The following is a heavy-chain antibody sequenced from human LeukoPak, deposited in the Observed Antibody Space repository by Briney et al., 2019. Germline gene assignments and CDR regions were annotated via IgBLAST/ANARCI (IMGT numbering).Heavy chain of an antibody. V-gene: IGHV1-69*06. CDR3: ARGGNYGDYSFDY. D-gene: IGHD4-17*01. J-gene: IGHJ4*02. Sequence: SVKVSCKASGGTFSSYAISWVRQAPGQGLEWMGGIIPIFGTANYAQKFQGRVTITADKSTSTAYMELSNLRSEGTAVYYWARGGNYGDYSFDYWGQGTLVTVSS. CDR2: IIPIFGTA. CDR1: GGTFSSYA.